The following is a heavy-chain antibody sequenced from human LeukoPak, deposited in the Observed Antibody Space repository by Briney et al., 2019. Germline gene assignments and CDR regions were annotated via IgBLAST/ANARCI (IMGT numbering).Heavy chain of an antibody. CDR2: IHSSGNT. CDR3: AGFGGFDWRNYFDY. Sequence: SETLSLTCTLSGVSLSNSRYYCGWVRQPPGEELEWLGTIHSSGNTYSNPALRSLVTISVDLSSNQFSLRLSPMTPANTAVYYCAGFGGFDWRNYFDYWGQGFLVTVSS. CDR1: GVSLSNSRYY. V-gene: IGHV4-39*01. D-gene: IGHD5-12*01. J-gene: IGHJ4*02.